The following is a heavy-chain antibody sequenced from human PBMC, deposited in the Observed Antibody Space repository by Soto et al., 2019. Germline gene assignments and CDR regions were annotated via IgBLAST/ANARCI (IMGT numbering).Heavy chain of an antibody. J-gene: IGHJ4*02. CDR1: GFNFHTYT. CDR2: ISGTSETI. V-gene: IGHV3-48*02. D-gene: IGHD2-2*03. Sequence: DVQLVESGGGLVKPGGSLRLSCAASGFNFHTYTMTWVRQAPGKGLEWVSYISGTSETIFYADSVKGQFTISRDNAKNSLYLQLNSLRDEETAVYYCATGYCRSDNCHFTHWGQGTLVTVSS. CDR3: ATGYCRSDNCHFTH.